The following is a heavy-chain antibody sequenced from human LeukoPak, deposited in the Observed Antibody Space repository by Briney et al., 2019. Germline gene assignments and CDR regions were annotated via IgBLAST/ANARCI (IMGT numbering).Heavy chain of an antibody. J-gene: IGHJ3*02. V-gene: IGHV4-59*01. CDR3: ARALYSGSWGI. CDR1: GGSISSYY. Sequence: SETLSLTCTASGGSISSYYWSWIRQPPGKGLEWIGYIYYSGSTNYNPSLKSRVTISVDTSKNQFSLKLSSVTAADTAVYYCARALYSGSWGIWGQGTMVTVSS. CDR2: IYYSGST. D-gene: IGHD1-26*01.